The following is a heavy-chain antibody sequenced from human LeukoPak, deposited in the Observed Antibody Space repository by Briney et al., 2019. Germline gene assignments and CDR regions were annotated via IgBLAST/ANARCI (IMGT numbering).Heavy chain of an antibody. V-gene: IGHV3-23*01. D-gene: IGHD1-26*01. Sequence: QPGGSLRLSCAASGFTFSTYAMNWVRQAPGKGLEWVSVISGSGDATYYADSVKGRFTISRDNSKNTLYLQMNSLRAEDTAVYYCAKYGGSSATVNWFDPWGQGTLVTVSS. CDR2: ISGSGDAT. CDR1: GFTFSTYA. J-gene: IGHJ5*02. CDR3: AKYGGSSATVNWFDP.